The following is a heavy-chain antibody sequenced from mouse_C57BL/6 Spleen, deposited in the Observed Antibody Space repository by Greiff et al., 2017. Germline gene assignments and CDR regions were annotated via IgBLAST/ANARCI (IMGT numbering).Heavy chain of an antibody. Sequence: VQLQQPGAELVRPGSSVKLSCKASGYTFTSYWMHWVKQRPIQGLEWIGNIDTSDSETHYNQKFKDKATLTVDKSSRTTYMQLSSLTSEDSAVYNCARGDYSNYFYYAMDYWGQGTSVTVSS. V-gene: IGHV1-52*01. D-gene: IGHD2-5*01. J-gene: IGHJ4*01. CDR3: ARGDYSNYFYYAMDY. CDR2: IDTSDSET. CDR1: GYTFTSYW.